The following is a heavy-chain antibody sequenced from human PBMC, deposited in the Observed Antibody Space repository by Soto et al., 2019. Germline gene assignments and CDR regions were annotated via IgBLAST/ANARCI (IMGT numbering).Heavy chain of an antibody. D-gene: IGHD3-3*01. Sequence: ASVKVSCKASGYTFTTYVMHWVRQAPGQRLEWMGWINAGNDNTKYSQKFQGRVTITRDTSASTVYLELSSLSSEDTAVYYCARVGHYYYGMDVWGQGTTVTVSS. CDR1: GYTFTTYV. CDR2: INAGNDNT. J-gene: IGHJ6*02. CDR3: ARVGHYYYGMDV. V-gene: IGHV1-3*01.